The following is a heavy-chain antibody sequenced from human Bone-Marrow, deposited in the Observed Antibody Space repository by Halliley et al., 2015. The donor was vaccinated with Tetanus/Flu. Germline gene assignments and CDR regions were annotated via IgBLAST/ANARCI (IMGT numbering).Heavy chain of an antibody. CDR2: IHQSGSS. V-gene: IGHV4-4*02. CDR3: ARAGRLGATKQSFFDS. CDR1: GDSMTNDNW. Sequence: SLRLSCAVSGDSMTNDNWWSWVRQAPGKGLEWLGEIHQSGSSKHNPSLSSRLTISLDKSKTQFSLRLSSVTAADTAVYYCARAGRLGATKQSFFDSWGPGALVTVSS. D-gene: IGHD3-16*01. J-gene: IGHJ4*02.